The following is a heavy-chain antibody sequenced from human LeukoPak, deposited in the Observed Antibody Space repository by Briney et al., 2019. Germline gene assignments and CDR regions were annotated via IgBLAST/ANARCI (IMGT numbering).Heavy chain of an antibody. CDR1: GYSFTSYW. V-gene: IGHV5-51*01. CDR3: ARTRRGYEHAFDY. D-gene: IGHD5-18*01. Sequence: GESLKISCKGSGYSFTSYWIGWVRPMPGKGLEWMGIIYPGESDTRYSPSFQGQVTISADKYISTAYLQWSSLKASDTAMYYCARTRRGYEHAFDYWGQGTLVTVSS. CDR2: IYPGESDT. J-gene: IGHJ4*02.